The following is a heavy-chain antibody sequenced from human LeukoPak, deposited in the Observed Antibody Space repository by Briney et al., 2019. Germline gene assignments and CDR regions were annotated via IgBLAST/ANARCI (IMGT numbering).Heavy chain of an antibody. Sequence: GGSLRLSCAASGVSFSNYWMDWVRQVPGKGPVWVSRVGTDGSSAAYADHVKGRFTIFRDNAKNTLYLQMNSLRVEDTAVYYCARDKYGGNSNAFDIWGQGTLVTVSS. CDR3: ARDKYGGNSNAFDI. CDR1: GVSFSNYW. D-gene: IGHD4-23*01. V-gene: IGHV3-74*01. J-gene: IGHJ3*02. CDR2: VGTDGSSA.